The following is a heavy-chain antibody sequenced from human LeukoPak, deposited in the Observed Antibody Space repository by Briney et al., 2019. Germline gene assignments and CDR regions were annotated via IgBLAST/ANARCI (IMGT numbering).Heavy chain of an antibody. CDR3: ARSTYYSDSSPYPFHY. CDR2: ISSSSSYT. D-gene: IGHD3-22*01. V-gene: IGHV3-11*06. J-gene: IGHJ1*01. Sequence: GGSLRLSCAASGFTFSDYYMSWIRQAPGKGLEWVSYISSSSSYTNYADSVKGRFTISRDNAKNSLYLQMNSLGPEDTAVYYCARSTYYSDSSPYPFHYWGQGTLVTVSS. CDR1: GFTFSDYY.